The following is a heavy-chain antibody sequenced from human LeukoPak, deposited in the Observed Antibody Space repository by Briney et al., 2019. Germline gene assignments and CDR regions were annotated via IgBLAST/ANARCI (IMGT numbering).Heavy chain of an antibody. CDR1: GFTFSSYD. J-gene: IGHJ6*02. CDR2: IGTAGDT. D-gene: IGHD2-2*01. V-gene: IGHV3-13*01. Sequence: PGGSLRLSCAASGFTFSSYDMHWVRQATGKGLEWVSAIGTAGDTYYPGSVKGRFTISRDNAKNSLYLQMNSLRAEDTAVYYCAREADIVVVPAADSLTYYYYYGMDVWGQGTTVTVSS. CDR3: AREADIVVVPAADSLTYYYYYGMDV.